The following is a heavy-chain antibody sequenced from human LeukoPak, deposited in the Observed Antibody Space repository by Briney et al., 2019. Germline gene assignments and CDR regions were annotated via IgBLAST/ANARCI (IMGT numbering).Heavy chain of an antibody. CDR3: AKAHDYGDYAGFDY. J-gene: IGHJ4*02. CDR1: GFTFTTYG. Sequence: PGGSLRLSCAASGFTFTTYGMNWVRQAPGKGLEGVSGISWNSGNIAYADSVKGRFTISRDSAKTSLYLQINNLRAEDTALYYCAKAHDYGDYAGFDYWGQGTLVTVSS. D-gene: IGHD4-17*01. CDR2: ISWNSGNI. V-gene: IGHV3-9*01.